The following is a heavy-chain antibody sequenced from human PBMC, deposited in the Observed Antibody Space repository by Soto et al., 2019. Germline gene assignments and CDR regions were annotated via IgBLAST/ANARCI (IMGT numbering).Heavy chain of an antibody. CDR1: GFTFSNAW. Sequence: GGSLRLSCAASGFTFSNAWMNWVRQAPGKGLEWVGRIKSKTDGGTTDYAAPVKGRFTISRDDSKNTLYLQMNSLKTEDTAVYYCTTTYYYDSSGLFYYYYGMDVWGQGTTVTVSS. CDR2: IKSKTDGGTT. J-gene: IGHJ6*02. CDR3: TTTYYYDSSGLFYYYYGMDV. D-gene: IGHD3-22*01. V-gene: IGHV3-15*07.